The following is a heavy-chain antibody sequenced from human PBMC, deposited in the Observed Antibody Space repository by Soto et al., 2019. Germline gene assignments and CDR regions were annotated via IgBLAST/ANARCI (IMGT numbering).Heavy chain of an antibody. Sequence: ASVKVSCKASGYTFTTYYLHWVRQAPGQGLEWMGIINPSGGSTNYAQRFQGRVTMTSDTSTSTVYMELSSLRADDTAVYYCARVVVPTTATTSNWFDPWGQGTLVTISS. CDR2: INPSGGST. CDR3: ARVVVPTTATTSNWFDP. CDR1: GYTFTTYY. J-gene: IGHJ5*02. V-gene: IGHV1-46*01. D-gene: IGHD4-17*01.